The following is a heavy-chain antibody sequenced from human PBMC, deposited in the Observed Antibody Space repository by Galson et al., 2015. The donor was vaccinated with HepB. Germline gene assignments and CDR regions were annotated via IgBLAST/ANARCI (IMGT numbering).Heavy chain of an antibody. CDR3: ARDRLGSYYYYYGMDV. CDR1: GFTFSSYG. CDR2: ISYDGSNK. D-gene: IGHD7-27*01. J-gene: IGHJ6*02. Sequence: SLRLSCAASGFTFSSYGMHWVRQAPGKGLEWVAVISYDGSNKYYADSVKGRFTISRDNSKNTLYLQMNSLRAEDTAVYYCARDRLGSYYYYYGMDVWGQGTTVTVSS. V-gene: IGHV3-30*03.